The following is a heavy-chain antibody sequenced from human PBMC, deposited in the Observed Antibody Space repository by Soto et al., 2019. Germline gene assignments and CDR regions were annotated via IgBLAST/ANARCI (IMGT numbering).Heavy chain of an antibody. J-gene: IGHJ4*02. D-gene: IGHD3-22*01. CDR3: ENEQNYYDSRPSG. Sequence: GGSLRLSCAASGFTFSDYYMSWIRQAPGKGLEWVSYISSSGSTIYYADSVKGRFTISRDNAKNSLYLQMNSLRAEDTAVYYCENEQNYYDSRPSGWGQGTLVTVSS. CDR2: ISSSGSTI. CDR1: GFTFSDYY. V-gene: IGHV3-11*01.